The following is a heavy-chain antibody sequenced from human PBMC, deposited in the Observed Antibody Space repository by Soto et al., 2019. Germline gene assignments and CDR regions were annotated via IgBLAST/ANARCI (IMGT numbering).Heavy chain of an antibody. Sequence: PSETLSLTCTVSGGSISSYYWSWIRQPPGKGLEWIGYIYYSGSTNYNPSLKSRVTISVDTSKNQFSLKLSSVTAADTAVYYCARARIVVVPWFDPWGQGTLVTVSS. V-gene: IGHV4-59*01. CDR3: ARARIVVVPWFDP. CDR1: GGSISSYY. D-gene: IGHD2-21*01. J-gene: IGHJ5*02. CDR2: IYYSGST.